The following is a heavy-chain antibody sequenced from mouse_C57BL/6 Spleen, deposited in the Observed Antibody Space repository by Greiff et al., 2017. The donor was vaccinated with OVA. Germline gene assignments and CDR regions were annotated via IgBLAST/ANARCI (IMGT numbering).Heavy chain of an antibody. CDR2: IYPGDGDT. CDR3: ARGDAMDY. J-gene: IGHJ4*01. Sequence: QVQLQQSGPELVKPGASVKISCKASGYAFSSSWMNWVKQRPGKGLEWIGRIYPGDGDTNYNGKFKGKATLTADKSSSTAYMQLSSLTSEDSAVYFCARGDAMDYWGQGTSVTVSS. V-gene: IGHV1-82*01. CDR1: GYAFSSSW.